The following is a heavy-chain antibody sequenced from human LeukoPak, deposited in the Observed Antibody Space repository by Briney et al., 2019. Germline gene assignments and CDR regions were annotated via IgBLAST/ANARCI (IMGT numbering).Heavy chain of an antibody. D-gene: IGHD6-13*01. CDR2: ISAYNGNT. J-gene: IGHJ4*02. CDR1: GYTFTSYG. CDR3: ARDRSFIAAAGTEGLGPPLDY. V-gene: IGHV1-18*01. Sequence: ASVKVSCKASGYTFTSYGISWVRQAPGQGLEWMGWISAYNGNTNYAQKLQGRVTMTTDTSTSTAYMELRSLRSDDTAVYYCARDRSFIAAAGTEGLGPPLDYWGQGTLVTVSS.